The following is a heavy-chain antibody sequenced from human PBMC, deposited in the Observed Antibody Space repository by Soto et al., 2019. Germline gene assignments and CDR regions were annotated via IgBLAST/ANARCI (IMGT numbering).Heavy chain of an antibody. J-gene: IGHJ6*02. CDR3: ARGSGYDGYYYGMDV. CDR2: ISSSSSTI. D-gene: IGHD5-12*01. V-gene: IGHV3-48*02. CDR1: GFTFCSYS. Sequence: GGSLRLCCAASGFTFCSYSMNWVRQAPGKGLEWVSYISSSSSTIYYADSVKGRFTISRDNAKNSLYLQMNSLRDEDTAVYYCARGSGYDGYYYGMDVWGQGTTVTVSS.